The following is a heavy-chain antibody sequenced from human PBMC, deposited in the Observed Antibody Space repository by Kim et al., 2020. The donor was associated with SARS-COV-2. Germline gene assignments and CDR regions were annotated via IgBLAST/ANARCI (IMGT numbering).Heavy chain of an antibody. CDR2: IYYSGST. V-gene: IGHV4-39*01. CDR3: AATGGPAMYYYDSSSSQYFAF. CDR1: GVSIGTTNYF. Sequence: SETLSLTCNVSGVSIGTTNYFWAWLRQPPGKVVEWIGIIYYSGSTHYNPSLKSRATLSVETAKNQISLKLGSVTAADTAVYYCAATGGPAMYYYDSSSSQYFAFWGQGAVVTVSS. J-gene: IGHJ4*02. D-gene: IGHD3-22*01.